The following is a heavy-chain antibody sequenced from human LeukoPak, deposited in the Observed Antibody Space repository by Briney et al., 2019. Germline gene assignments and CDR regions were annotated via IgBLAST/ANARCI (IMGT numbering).Heavy chain of an antibody. CDR3: ARADTAMDFDY. CDR1: GFTFSSYG. D-gene: IGHD5-18*01. CDR2: ISSSSSYI. V-gene: IGHV3-21*01. J-gene: IGHJ4*02. Sequence: GGSLRLSCAASGFTFSSYGMNWVRQAPGKGLEWVSSISSSSSYIYYADSVKGRFTISRDNAKNSLYLQMNSLRAEDTAVYYCARADTAMDFDYWGQGTLVTVSS.